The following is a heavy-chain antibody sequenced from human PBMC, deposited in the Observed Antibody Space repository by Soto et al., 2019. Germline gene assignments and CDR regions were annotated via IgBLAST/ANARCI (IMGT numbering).Heavy chain of an antibody. Sequence: SETLSLTCAVSGYSISSGYYWGWIRQPPGKGLEWIGSIYHSGSTYYNPSLKSRVTISVDTSKNQFSLKLSSVTAADTAVYYCARDGNSNAYYYYGMDVWGQGTTVTVSS. CDR2: IYHSGST. D-gene: IGHD1-7*01. CDR3: ARDGNSNAYYYYGMDV. CDR1: GYSISSGYY. V-gene: IGHV4-38-2*02. J-gene: IGHJ6*02.